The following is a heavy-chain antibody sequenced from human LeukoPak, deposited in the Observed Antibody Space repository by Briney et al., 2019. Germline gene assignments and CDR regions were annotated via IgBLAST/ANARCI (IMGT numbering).Heavy chain of an antibody. CDR1: GFTFSTYS. CDR2: ISGSSNYI. D-gene: IGHD6-19*01. Sequence: GGSLRLSCAASGFTFSTYSMNWVRQAPGKGLEWVSYISGSSNYINYADSVKGRFTISRDNAKTSVYLQMNNLRAEDTAVYYXXXXXSGWYVDYWGQGTLVTVSS. V-gene: IGHV3-21*01. J-gene: IGHJ4*02. CDR3: XXXXSGWYVDY.